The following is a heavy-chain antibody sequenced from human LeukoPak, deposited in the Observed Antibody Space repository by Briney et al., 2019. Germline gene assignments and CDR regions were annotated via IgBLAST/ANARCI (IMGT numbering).Heavy chain of an antibody. CDR2: IYYSGST. V-gene: IGHV4-59*11. Sequence: SETLSLTCTVSGGSISSHYWSWIRQPPGKGLEWIGYIYYSGSTNYNPSLKSRVTISVDTSKNQFSLKLSSVTAADTAVYYCARGRIAARSLDYWGQGTLVTVSS. CDR3: ARGRIAARSLDY. CDR1: GGSISSHY. D-gene: IGHD6-13*01. J-gene: IGHJ4*02.